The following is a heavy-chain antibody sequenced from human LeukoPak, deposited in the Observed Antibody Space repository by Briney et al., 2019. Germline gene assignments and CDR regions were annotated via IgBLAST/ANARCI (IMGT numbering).Heavy chain of an antibody. CDR1: GFTFSSYG. Sequence: GGSLRLSCAASGFTFSSYGMHWVRQAPGKGLERVAFIRYDGSNKYYADSVKGRFTISRDNSKNTLYLQMNSLRAEDTAVYYCAKNPTPYSGYDFRVSYFDYWGQGTLVTVSS. CDR3: AKNPTPYSGYDFRVSYFDY. J-gene: IGHJ4*02. CDR2: IRYDGSNK. V-gene: IGHV3-30*02. D-gene: IGHD5-12*01.